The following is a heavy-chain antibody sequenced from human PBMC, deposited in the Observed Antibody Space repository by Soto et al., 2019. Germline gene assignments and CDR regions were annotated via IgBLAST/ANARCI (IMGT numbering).Heavy chain of an antibody. J-gene: IGHJ6*02. Sequence: GESLKISCKGSGYSFTSYWIGWVRQMPGKGLEWMGIIYPGDSDTRYSPSFQGQVTISADKSISTAYLQWSSLKASDTAMYYCARHGMIVVDPGSSGMDVWGQGTTVTVSS. D-gene: IGHD3-22*01. CDR1: GYSFTSYW. V-gene: IGHV5-51*01. CDR2: IYPGDSDT. CDR3: ARHGMIVVDPGSSGMDV.